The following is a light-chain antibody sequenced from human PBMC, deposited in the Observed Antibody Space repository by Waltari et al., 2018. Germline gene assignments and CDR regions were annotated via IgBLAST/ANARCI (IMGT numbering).Light chain of an antibody. J-gene: IGKJ2*01. CDR1: QSISSY. CDR2: AAS. CDR3: QQSYSTPRT. Sequence: TCRASQSISSYLNWDQQKPGKAPKLLSYAASSLQSGVPSRFSGSGSGTDFTLTISSLQPEDFATYYCQQSYSTPRTFGQGTKLEIK. V-gene: IGKV1-39*01.